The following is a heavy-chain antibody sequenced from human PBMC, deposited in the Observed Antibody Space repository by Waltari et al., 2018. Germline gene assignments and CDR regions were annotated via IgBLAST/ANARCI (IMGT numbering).Heavy chain of an antibody. CDR3: ARDNRTYYGSGSFPFDH. D-gene: IGHD3-10*01. CDR1: GFALSHHA. CDR2: ICTDRTLK. J-gene: IGHJ4*02. Sequence: QVHLVESGGGVVQSGRALRLACAASGFALSHHAMHWVPQAPGKVLKWLAVICTDRTLKYYGDSVQGRFTISRDSSKSTLYFQMSSVRAEDTGVYYCARDNRTYYGSGSFPFDHWGQGLLVTVSS. V-gene: IGHV3-33*01.